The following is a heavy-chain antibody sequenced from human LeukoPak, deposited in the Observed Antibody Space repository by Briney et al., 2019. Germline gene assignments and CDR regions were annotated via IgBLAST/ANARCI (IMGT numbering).Heavy chain of an antibody. CDR1: GFTFDDHG. J-gene: IGHJ4*02. V-gene: IGHV3-9*03. Sequence: PGGSLRHSCAPSGFTFDDHGMHWVRHAPGKGLEWVSGISWNSGSIGYADSVQGRFTISRDNAKSTLYLQMNSLRAEDMALYYCTRASGYSSGSIDYWGQGTLVTVSS. CDR2: ISWNSGSI. D-gene: IGHD5-18*01. CDR3: TRASGYSSGSIDY.